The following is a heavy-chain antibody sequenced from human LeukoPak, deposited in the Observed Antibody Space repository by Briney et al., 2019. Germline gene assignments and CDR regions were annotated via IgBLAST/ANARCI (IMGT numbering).Heavy chain of an antibody. V-gene: IGHV4-38-2*02. CDR2: MYHSGST. Sequence: PSETLSLTCSVSGYSISSAYYWGWIRQPPGKGLEWIGTMYHSGSTNYNPSLKSRVTISVDTSKNQFSLKLSSVTAADTAVYYCARRLSPFDPWGQGTLVTVSS. D-gene: IGHD2-21*02. CDR1: GYSISSAYY. CDR3: ARRLSPFDP. J-gene: IGHJ5*02.